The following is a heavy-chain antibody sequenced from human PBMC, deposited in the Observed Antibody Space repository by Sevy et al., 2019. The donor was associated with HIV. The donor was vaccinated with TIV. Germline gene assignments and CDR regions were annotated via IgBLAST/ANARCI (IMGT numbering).Heavy chain of an antibody. CDR2: ISGSGGST. Sequence: VSLRLSCAASGFTFSSYAMSWVRQAPGKGLEWVSAISGSGGSTYYADSVKGRFTISRDNSKNTLYLQMNSLRAEDTAVYYCATHYSGRGFDYWGQGTLVTVSS. CDR3: ATHYSGRGFDY. D-gene: IGHD4-4*01. V-gene: IGHV3-23*01. CDR1: GFTFSSYA. J-gene: IGHJ4*02.